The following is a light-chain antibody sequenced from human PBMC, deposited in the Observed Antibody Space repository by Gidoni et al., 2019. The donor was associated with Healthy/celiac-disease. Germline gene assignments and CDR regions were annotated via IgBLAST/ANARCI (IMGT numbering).Light chain of an antibody. Sequence: DIQMTQSPSSLSASVGDRVTITCRASQSNSSYLNWYQQKPGKAPQLLIYAASSLQSGLPSRFSGSGSGTDFPLTISSLQPEDFATYYCQQSYSTQYTFGQGTKLEIK. CDR3: QQSYSTQYT. V-gene: IGKV1-39*01. CDR2: AAS. J-gene: IGKJ2*01. CDR1: QSNSSY.